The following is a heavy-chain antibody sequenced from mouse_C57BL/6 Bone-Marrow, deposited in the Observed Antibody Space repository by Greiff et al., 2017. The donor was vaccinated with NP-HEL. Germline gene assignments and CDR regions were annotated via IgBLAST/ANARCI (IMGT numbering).Heavy chain of an antibody. CDR1: GYAFSSYW. Sequence: QVQLQQSGAELVKPGASVKISCKASGYAFSSYWMNWVKERPGKGLEWIGQIYPGDGDTKYNGKFKGKATLTADKSSSTAYMQVSSLTSEDSAVYCCERGDYGSSRSGYAMDYGGQGTSVTVSS. D-gene: IGHD1-1*01. V-gene: IGHV1-80*01. CDR2: IYPGDGDT. J-gene: IGHJ4*01. CDR3: ERGDYGSSRSGYAMDY.